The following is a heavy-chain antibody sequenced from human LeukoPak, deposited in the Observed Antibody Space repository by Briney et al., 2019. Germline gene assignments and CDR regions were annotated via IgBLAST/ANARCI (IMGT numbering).Heavy chain of an antibody. CDR1: GFTFSSYA. V-gene: IGHV3-23*01. D-gene: IGHD6-19*01. Sequence: GGSLRLSCAASGFTFSSYAMSWVRQAPGKGLEWVSAISGSGGSTYYADSVKGRFTISRDNSKNTLYLQMNSLRAEDTAVYYYAKDRLRQWLVTEYYFDYWGQGTLVTVSS. CDR3: AKDRLRQWLVTEYYFDY. J-gene: IGHJ4*02. CDR2: ISGSGGST.